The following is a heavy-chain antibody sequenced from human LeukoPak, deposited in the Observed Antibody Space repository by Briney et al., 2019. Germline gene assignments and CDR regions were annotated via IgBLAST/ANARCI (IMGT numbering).Heavy chain of an antibody. CDR1: GGSISSYY. D-gene: IGHD3-10*01. CDR3: ARDLRSKFDP. CDR2: IYYSGST. V-gene: IGHV4-59*12. Sequence: SQTLSLTCTVSGGSISSYYWSWIRQPPGKGLEWIGYIYYSGSTNYNPSLKSRVTISVDRSKNQFSLKLSSVTAADTAVYYCARDLRSKFDPWGQGTLVTVSS. J-gene: IGHJ5*02.